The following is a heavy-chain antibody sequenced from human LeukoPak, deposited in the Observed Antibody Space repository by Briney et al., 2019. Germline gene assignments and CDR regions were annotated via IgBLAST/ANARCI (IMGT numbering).Heavy chain of an antibody. CDR3: ARGRFLEWRNYYYGMDV. V-gene: IGHV4-30-4*01. CDR2: IYYSGGT. D-gene: IGHD3-3*01. Sequence: SETLSLTCTVSGGSISSGDYYWSWIRQPPGKGLEWIGYIYYSGGTYYNPSLKSRVTISVDTSKNQFSLKLSSVTAADTAVYYCARGRFLEWRNYYYGMDVWGQGTTVTVSS. CDR1: GGSISSGDYY. J-gene: IGHJ6*02.